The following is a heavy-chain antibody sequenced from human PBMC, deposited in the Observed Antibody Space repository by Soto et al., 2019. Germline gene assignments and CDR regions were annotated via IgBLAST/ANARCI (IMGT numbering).Heavy chain of an antibody. V-gene: IGHV1-69*05. CDR2: IIPIFGTA. Sequence: ASVKVSCKASGGTFSSYAISWVRQAPGQGLEWMGGIIPIFGTANYAQKFQGWVTMTRDTSISTAYMELSRLRSDDTAVYYCARDRAAAGRDYYYGMDVWGQGTTVTVSS. D-gene: IGHD6-13*01. CDR3: ARDRAAAGRDYYYGMDV. CDR1: GGTFSSYA. J-gene: IGHJ6*02.